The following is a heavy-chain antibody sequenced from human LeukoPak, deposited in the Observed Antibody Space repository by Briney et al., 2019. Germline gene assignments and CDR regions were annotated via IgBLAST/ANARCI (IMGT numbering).Heavy chain of an antibody. V-gene: IGHV1-18*01. CDR1: GYNFTTYG. CDR3: ARVWDYYDY. CDR2: ISAYNGNT. J-gene: IGHJ4*02. Sequence: ASVKVSCRAPGYNFTTYGISWVRQAPGQGLEWMGWISAYNGNTNYAQKLQGRVTMTTDTSTSTAYMELRSLRSDDTAVYYCARVWDYYDYWGQGTLVTVSS. D-gene: IGHD1-26*01.